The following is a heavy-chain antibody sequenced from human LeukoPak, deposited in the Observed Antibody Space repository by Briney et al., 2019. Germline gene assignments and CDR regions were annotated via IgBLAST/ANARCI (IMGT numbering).Heavy chain of an antibody. V-gene: IGHV3-48*03. J-gene: IGHJ4*02. CDR2: IGNTGRTI. CDR1: GFTFSSYE. CDR3: VRGDRYFFDF. Sequence: GGSLRLSCAASGFTFSSYEMNWVREAPGRGLEWVSYIGNTGRTIYYTDSVKGRFTISRDNAKNSLYLQMNSLRAEDTAIYYCVRGDRYFFDFWGQGTLVTVSS.